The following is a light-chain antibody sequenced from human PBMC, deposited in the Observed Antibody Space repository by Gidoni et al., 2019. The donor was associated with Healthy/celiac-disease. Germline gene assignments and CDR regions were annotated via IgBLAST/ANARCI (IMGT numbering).Light chain of an antibody. CDR2: DAS. CDR1: QSVSSY. V-gene: IGKV3-11*01. Sequence: EIVLTQSPATLSLSPRERATLSGRSSQSVSSYLAWYQQKPGQAPRLLIYDASNRATGIPARLSGSGSGTDFTLTISSLEPEEFAVYYCQQRSNWLLTFGGGTKVEIK. J-gene: IGKJ4*01. CDR3: QQRSNWLLT.